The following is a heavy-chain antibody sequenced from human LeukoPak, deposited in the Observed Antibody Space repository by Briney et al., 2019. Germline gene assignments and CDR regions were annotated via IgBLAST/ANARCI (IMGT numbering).Heavy chain of an antibody. Sequence: GGSLRLSRAASGFTFSNYGMHWVRQAPGKGLEWVAFIRFDESDKYYADSVKGRFTISRDNSKNTLYVQMNSLRPEDTAVYYCAKDKNELCSVTCRSEFNYWGQGTLVTVSS. J-gene: IGHJ4*02. CDR2: IRFDESDK. CDR1: GFTFSNYG. CDR3: AKDKNELCSVTCRSEFNY. V-gene: IGHV3-30*02. D-gene: IGHD2-15*01.